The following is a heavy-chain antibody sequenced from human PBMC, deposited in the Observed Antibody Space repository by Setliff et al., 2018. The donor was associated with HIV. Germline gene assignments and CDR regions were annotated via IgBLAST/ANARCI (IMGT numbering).Heavy chain of an antibody. D-gene: IGHD3-10*01. Sequence: PSETLSLTCTVSGGSISSHYWSWIRQPPGKGLEWIGSIHYSGSTNYNHSLKSRVTISVDTSKNQFSLKLSSVTAADTALYFCAREAYFFASGTYYFDAWGRGTLVTVSS. CDR2: IHYSGST. CDR3: AREAYFFASGTYYFDA. CDR1: GGSISSHY. V-gene: IGHV4-59*11. J-gene: IGHJ4*02.